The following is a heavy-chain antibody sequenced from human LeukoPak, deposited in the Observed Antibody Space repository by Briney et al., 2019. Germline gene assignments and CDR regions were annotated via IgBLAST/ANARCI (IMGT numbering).Heavy chain of an antibody. CDR1: GFTFSSYG. D-gene: IGHD6-19*01. J-gene: IGHJ4*02. CDR3: AKDRRADIAMTGTPFDY. CDR2: IRYDGSNK. Sequence: GGSLRLSCAASGFTFSSYGMRWVRQAPGKGLEWVAFIRYDGSNKYYADSVKGRFTISRDNSKNTLYLQMNSLRAEDTAVYYCAKDRRADIAMTGTPFDYWGQGTLVTVSS. V-gene: IGHV3-30*02.